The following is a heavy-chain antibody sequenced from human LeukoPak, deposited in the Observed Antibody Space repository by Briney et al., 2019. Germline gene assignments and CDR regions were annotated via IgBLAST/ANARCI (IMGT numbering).Heavy chain of an antibody. CDR3: ARGGGYSYEYPLDP. Sequence: PGGSLGLSCAASGFTFSMYDMHWVRQAPGKGLEWLAVIGIDGTNEYYRDSVKGRFTISRDNVGTTLYLQLNSLRVEDTAVYYCARGGGYSYEYPLDPWGQGTLVTVSS. J-gene: IGHJ5*02. CDR2: IGIDGTNE. D-gene: IGHD5-18*01. V-gene: IGHV3-33*01. CDR1: GFTFSMYD.